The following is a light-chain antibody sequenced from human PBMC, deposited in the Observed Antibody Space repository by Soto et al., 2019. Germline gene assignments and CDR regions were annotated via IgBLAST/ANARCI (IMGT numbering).Light chain of an antibody. CDR1: QDISNF. CDR3: LQQKSYPRT. J-gene: IGKJ1*01. CDR2: SAN. V-gene: IGKV1-17*03. Sequence: DIQMTQSPSDMSASVGDRVTITCRASQDISNFLVWFQQRPGKVPKRLMYSANRLESGVPSRFSGSGSGTEFTLTISSLQPEDFATYYCLQQKSYPRTFGQGTKVEIK.